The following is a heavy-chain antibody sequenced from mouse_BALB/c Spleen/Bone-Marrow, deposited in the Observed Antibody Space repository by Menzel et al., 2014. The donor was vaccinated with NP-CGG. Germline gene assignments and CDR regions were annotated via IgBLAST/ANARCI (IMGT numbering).Heavy chain of an antibody. CDR2: ISGGGSYT. CDR3: ARHAYYDQTEVSFVY. J-gene: IGHJ3*01. Sequence: EVKVVESGGGLVKSGGSLKLSCAASGFTFSNYGMSWVRQTPEKRLEWVATISGGGSYTFYSDGVKGRSTISRDNAKNNLYLQLSSLRSEDTALYYCARHAYYDQTEVSFVYWGQGTLVTVSA. V-gene: IGHV5-9-2*01. D-gene: IGHD2-4*01. CDR1: GFTFSNYG.